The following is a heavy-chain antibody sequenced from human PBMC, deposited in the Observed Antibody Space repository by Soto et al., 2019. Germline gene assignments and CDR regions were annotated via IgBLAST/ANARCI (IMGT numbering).Heavy chain of an antibody. J-gene: IGHJ6*02. CDR3: ARGRIRPPRYYYYGMDV. V-gene: IGHV4-39*07. Sequence: SETLSLICSVSGGSVSSISHYWAWNRQPPGKGLEWIGCIFYSGSTYYGPSLKSRVSISVDTSKNQFSLKLSSVTAADTAVYYCARGRIRPPRYYYYGMDVWGQGTTVTVSS. CDR1: GGSVSSISHY. D-gene: IGHD5-18*01. CDR2: IFYSGST.